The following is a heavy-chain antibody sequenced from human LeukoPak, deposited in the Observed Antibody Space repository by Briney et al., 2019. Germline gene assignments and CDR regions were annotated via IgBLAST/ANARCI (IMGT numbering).Heavy chain of an antibody. D-gene: IGHD2-15*01. V-gene: IGHV7-4-1*02. J-gene: IGHJ3*02. CDR1: GYTFTSYG. Sequence: GASVKVSCKASGYTFTSYGISWVRQAPGQGLEWMGWINTNTGDPTYAQGFTGRFVFSLDTSVSTAYLQISSLKAEDTAVYYCARGQHRSSDKGYCSGGSCYDAFDIWGQGTMVTVSS. CDR2: INTNTGDP. CDR3: ARGQHRSSDKGYCSGGSCYDAFDI.